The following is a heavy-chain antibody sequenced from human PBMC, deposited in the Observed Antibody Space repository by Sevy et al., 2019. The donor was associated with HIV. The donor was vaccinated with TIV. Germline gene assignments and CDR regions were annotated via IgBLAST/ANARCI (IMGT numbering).Heavy chain of an antibody. V-gene: IGHV4-59*13. Sequence: SETLSLTCSVSGGSLRNFYWSWIRQPPGKGLEWIGNIYYSGSTNYNPSLKSRVTMSVDTSKNQCSLKLSSVTAAVTAVYYCARSGFLEWAGSTRGPRNWFDPWGQGTLVTVSS. D-gene: IGHD3-3*01. CDR2: IYYSGST. CDR1: GGSLRNFY. J-gene: IGHJ5*02. CDR3: ARSGFLEWAGSTRGPRNWFDP.